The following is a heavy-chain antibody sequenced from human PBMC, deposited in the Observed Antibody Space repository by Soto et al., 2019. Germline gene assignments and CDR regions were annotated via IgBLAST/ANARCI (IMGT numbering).Heavy chain of an antibody. Sequence: RASVKVSCKASGGTISRYSITWVRQAPGHGLEWIGRVIPIFGIPTYAQKFQGRVTITADESTSTAYMELSSLRSDDTAVYYCAREDRDRETGLVPAAIDGMDVWGQGTTVTVSS. J-gene: IGHJ6*02. CDR2: VIPIFGIP. D-gene: IGHD2-2*01. V-gene: IGHV1-69*13. CDR1: GGTISRYS. CDR3: AREDRDRETGLVPAAIDGMDV.